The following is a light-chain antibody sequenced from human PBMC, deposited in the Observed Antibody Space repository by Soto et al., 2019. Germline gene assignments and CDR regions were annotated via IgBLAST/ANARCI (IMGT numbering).Light chain of an antibody. Sequence: EIVLTQSPGTLSLSPGERATLSCGASQSVSNSYLAWYQQKPGLAPRLLIYDASSRATGIPDRFSGSGSGTDFTLTISRLEPEDFAVYYCQQYGSSPITFGQGTRLEIK. V-gene: IGKV3D-20*01. CDR3: QQYGSSPIT. CDR1: QSVSNSY. CDR2: DAS. J-gene: IGKJ5*01.